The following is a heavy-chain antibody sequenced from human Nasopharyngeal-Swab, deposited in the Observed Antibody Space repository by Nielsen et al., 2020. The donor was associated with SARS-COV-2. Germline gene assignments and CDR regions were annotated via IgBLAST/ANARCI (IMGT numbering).Heavy chain of an antibody. D-gene: IGHD3-22*01. CDR1: GGSFSGYY. V-gene: IGHV4-34*01. CDR2: INHSGST. CDR3: ARLQITMIVVVITRGWFDP. J-gene: IGHJ5*02. Sequence: GSLRLSCAVYGGSFSGYYWSWIRQPPGKGLEWIGEINHSGSTNYNPSLKSRVTISVDTSKNQFSLKLSPVTAADTAVYYCARLQITMIVVVITRGWFDPWGQGTLVTVSS.